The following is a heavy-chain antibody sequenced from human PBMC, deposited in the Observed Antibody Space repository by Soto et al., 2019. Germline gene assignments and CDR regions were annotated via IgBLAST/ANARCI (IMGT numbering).Heavy chain of an antibody. CDR3: ARGHPVRRNAYDYDFWSGYYTGDYYYGMDV. D-gene: IGHD3-3*01. CDR1: GDSVSSNSAA. J-gene: IGHJ6*02. Sequence: SQTLSLTCAISGDSVSSNSAAWNWIRQSPSRGLEWLGRTYYRSKWYNDYAVSVKSRITINPDTSKNQFSLQLNSVTPEDTAVYYCARGHPVRRNAYDYDFWSGYYTGDYYYGMDVWGQGTTVTVSS. CDR2: TYYRSKWYN. V-gene: IGHV6-1*01.